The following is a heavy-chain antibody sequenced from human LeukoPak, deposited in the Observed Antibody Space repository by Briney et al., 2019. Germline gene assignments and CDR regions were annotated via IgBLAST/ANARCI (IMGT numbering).Heavy chain of an antibody. V-gene: IGHV4-59*01. CDR1: GGSISSYY. CDR3: ARDAPARGYSYGYLDL. D-gene: IGHD5-18*01. J-gene: IGHJ2*01. Sequence: SETLSLTCAVSGGSISSYYWSWIRQPPGKGLEWIGYIYYSGSTNYNPSLKSRVTISVDTSKNQFSLKLSSVTAADTAVYYCARDAPARGYSYGYLDLWGRGTLVTVSS. CDR2: IYYSGST.